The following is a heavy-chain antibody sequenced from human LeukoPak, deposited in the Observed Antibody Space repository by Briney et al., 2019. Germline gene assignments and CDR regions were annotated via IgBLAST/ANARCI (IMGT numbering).Heavy chain of an antibody. CDR3: ARDTRFFGVVIMEWFDP. Sequence: SQTLSLTCTVSGGSISSGDYYWSWIRQPPGKGLEWIGYIYYSGSTYYNPSLKSRVTISVDTSKNQLSLKLSSVTAADTAVYYCARDTRFFGVVIMEWFDPWGQGTLVTVSS. V-gene: IGHV4-30-4*08. J-gene: IGHJ5*02. D-gene: IGHD3-3*01. CDR2: IYYSGST. CDR1: GGSISSGDYY.